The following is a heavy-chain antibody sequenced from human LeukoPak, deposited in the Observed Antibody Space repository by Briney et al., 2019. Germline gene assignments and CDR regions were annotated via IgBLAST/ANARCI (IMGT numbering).Heavy chain of an antibody. CDR3: AREGGGYSYGPTDAFDI. V-gene: IGHV3-53*04. J-gene: IGHJ3*02. Sequence: GGSLRLSCAASRFTVSSNYMSWVRQAPGKGLEWVSVIYSGGSTYYADSVKGRFTISRHNSKNTLYLQMNSLRAEDTAVYYCAREGGGYSYGPTDAFDIWGQGTMVTVSS. D-gene: IGHD5-18*01. CDR2: IYSGGST. CDR1: RFTVSSNY.